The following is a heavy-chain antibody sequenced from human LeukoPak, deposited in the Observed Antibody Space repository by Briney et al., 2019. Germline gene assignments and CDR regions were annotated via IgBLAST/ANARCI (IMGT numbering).Heavy chain of an antibody. V-gene: IGHV3-30*04. CDR2: ISYDGSNK. J-gene: IGHJ4*02. CDR3: TRGGERQLWPDY. D-gene: IGHD5-18*01. CDR1: GFTFSSYA. Sequence: GRSLRLSCAASGFTFSSYAMHWVRQAPGKGLEWVAVISYDGSNKYYADSVKGRFTISRDNSKNTMYLQMNSLRAEDTAVYYCTRGGERQLWPDYWGQGTLVTVSS.